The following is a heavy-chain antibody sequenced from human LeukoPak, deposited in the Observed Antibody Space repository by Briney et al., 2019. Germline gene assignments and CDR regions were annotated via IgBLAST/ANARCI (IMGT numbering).Heavy chain of an antibody. V-gene: IGHV3-30*19. CDR2: IWYDGSNK. J-gene: IGHJ4*02. D-gene: IGHD1-26*01. Sequence: GGSLRLSCAASGFTFSSYGMHWVRQAPGKGLEWVAVIWYDGSNKYYADSVKGRFTISRDNSKNTLYLQMNSLRAEDTAVYYCARDQEWELPLYWGQGTLVTVSS. CDR3: ARDQEWELPLY. CDR1: GFTFSSYG.